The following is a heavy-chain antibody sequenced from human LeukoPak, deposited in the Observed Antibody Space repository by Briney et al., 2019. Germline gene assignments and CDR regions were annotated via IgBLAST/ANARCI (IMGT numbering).Heavy chain of an antibody. J-gene: IGHJ3*02. D-gene: IGHD3-22*01. CDR2: IYHSGST. CDR1: GYSISSGYY. Sequence: SETLSLTCTVSGYSISSGYYWGWIRQPPGKGLEWIGSIYHSGSTYYNPSLKSRVTISVDTSKNQFSLKLSSVTAADTAVYYCARRLYDSSGYYAFDIWGQGTMVTVSS. CDR3: ARRLYDSSGYYAFDI. V-gene: IGHV4-38-2*02.